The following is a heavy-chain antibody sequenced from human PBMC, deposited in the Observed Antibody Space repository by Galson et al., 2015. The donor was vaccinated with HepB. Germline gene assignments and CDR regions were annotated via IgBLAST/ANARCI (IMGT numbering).Heavy chain of an antibody. Sequence: SLRLSCAASGFIVSSNYMSWVRQAPGKGLEWVSVIYSGINTYYADSVRGRFTISRDNSKNTLDLQMNSLRAEDTAVYYCARGPRVVGAFRGGLDVWGQGTTVTVSS. CDR2: IYSGINT. J-gene: IGHJ6*02. CDR3: ARGPRVVGAFRGGLDV. D-gene: IGHD1-26*01. CDR1: GFIVSSNY. V-gene: IGHV3-53*01.